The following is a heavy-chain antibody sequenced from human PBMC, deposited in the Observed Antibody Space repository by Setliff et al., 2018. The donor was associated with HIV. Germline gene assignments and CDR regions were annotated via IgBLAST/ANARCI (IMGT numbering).Heavy chain of an antibody. CDR2: IHSGTGNT. D-gene: IGHD4-17*01. Sequence: GASVKVSCKASGFIFTNYGIRWVRQAPGHSLEWMGLIHSGTGNTIYSQKFQGRVTFSRDTSASTAYMELSSLRSEDTAVYYCANSVTDASYWYFIHWGRGSPVTVSS. CDR3: ANSVTDASYWYFIH. V-gene: IGHV1-3*01. J-gene: IGHJ2*01. CDR1: GFIFTNYG.